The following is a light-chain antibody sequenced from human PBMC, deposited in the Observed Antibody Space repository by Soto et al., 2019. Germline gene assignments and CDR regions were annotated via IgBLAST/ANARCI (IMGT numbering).Light chain of an antibody. CDR3: QQRSNWLLT. J-gene: IGKJ4*01. V-gene: IGKV3-11*01. CDR2: DAS. CDR1: QSVSSY. Sequence: EIVLTQSPATLSLSPGERATLSCRASQSVSSYLAWYQQKPGQAPRLLIYDASTRATGIPARFSGSGSGTDFTLTISSLEPEDFAVYYCQQRSNWLLTFGGGTKVDIK.